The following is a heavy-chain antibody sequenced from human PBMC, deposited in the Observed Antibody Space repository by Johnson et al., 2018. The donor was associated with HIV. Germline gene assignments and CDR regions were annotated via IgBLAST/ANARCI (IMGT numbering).Heavy chain of an antibody. V-gene: IGHV3-33*08. D-gene: IGHD3-9*01. CDR3: AREGVAVRYIDDAFDI. CDR2: IYDDGSNR. J-gene: IGHJ3*02. CDR1: GFTFSSYG. Sequence: QVQLVESGGGVVQPGRSLRLSCAASGFTFSSYGMHWVRQAPGKGLEWVAVIYDDGSNRYYADSVKGRFTISRDNSKNTLYLQMSSLRAEDTAVYYCAREGVAVRYIDDAFDIWGQGTLVTVSS.